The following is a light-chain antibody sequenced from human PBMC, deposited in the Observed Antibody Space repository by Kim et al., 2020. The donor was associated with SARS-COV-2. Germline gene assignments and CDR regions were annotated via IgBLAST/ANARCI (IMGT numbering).Light chain of an antibody. J-gene: IGKJ2*01. CDR3: QQYDNWPLYT. V-gene: IGKV3-15*01. CDR1: QSVGSN. Sequence: ERVMTQSPATLSVSPGDRATLSCRASQSVGSNLAWYQHKPGQAPRLLIYGASTRATDIPARFSGSGSGTEFTLTISSLQSEDFGVYYCQQYDNWPLYTFGQGTKLEI. CDR2: GAS.